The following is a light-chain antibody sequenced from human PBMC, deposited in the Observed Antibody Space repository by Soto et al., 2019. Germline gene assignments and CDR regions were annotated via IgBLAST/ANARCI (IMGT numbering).Light chain of an antibody. Sequence: DIVMTQSPDSLAVSLGERATINCKSSQSVLYSSNNKNYLAWYQQKPGQPPKLLIYWASTRESGVPDRYSGSGSGTDFTITISSLQAEDVAVYYRQQSYSTPLTFGQGTQVEIK. J-gene: IGKJ1*01. CDR3: QQSYSTPLT. CDR2: WAS. CDR1: QSVLYSSNNKNY. V-gene: IGKV4-1*01.